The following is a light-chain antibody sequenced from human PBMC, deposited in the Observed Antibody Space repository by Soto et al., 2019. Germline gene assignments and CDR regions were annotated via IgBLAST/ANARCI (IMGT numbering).Light chain of an antibody. V-gene: IGKV3-11*01. CDR3: QERGNLPWT. CDR1: QRVSTY. J-gene: IGKJ1*01. Sequence: EIVLTQSPATLSLSPGERATLSCRASQRVSTYLAWYQQKPGQAPRLLIYDVSKRATGIPARFSGSGSGTDFTLTIGSLDPEDFAVYYCQERGNLPWTFGQGTKVEI. CDR2: DVS.